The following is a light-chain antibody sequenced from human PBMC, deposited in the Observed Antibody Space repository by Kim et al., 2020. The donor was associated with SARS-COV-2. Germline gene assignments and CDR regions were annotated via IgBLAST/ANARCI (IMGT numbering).Light chain of an antibody. J-gene: IGKJ1*01. CDR1: QSVSSSY. Sequence: EIVLTQSPGTLSLSPGERATLSCRASQSVSSSYLAWYQQKPGQAPRLLIYGASSRATGIPGRFSGSESGTDFSLTISRLEQVDLAVYYCQQYGSSWTFGQGTTVDI. CDR2: GAS. V-gene: IGKV3-20*01. CDR3: QQYGSSWT.